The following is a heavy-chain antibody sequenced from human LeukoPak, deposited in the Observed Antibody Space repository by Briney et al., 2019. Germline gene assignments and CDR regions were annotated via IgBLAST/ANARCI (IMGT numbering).Heavy chain of an antibody. D-gene: IGHD1-26*01. V-gene: IGHV3-48*01. Sequence: GGSLRLSCAASGFTFSSYAMSWVRQAPGKGLEWVSFIGIWNSPIYYGDSVRGRFTISRDNAKNSVFLQMNSLRVEDTAVYYCARDRGSSIVGSDFDSWGQGTLVTVSS. CDR1: GFTFSSYA. J-gene: IGHJ4*02. CDR2: IGIWNSPI. CDR3: ARDRGSSIVGSDFDS.